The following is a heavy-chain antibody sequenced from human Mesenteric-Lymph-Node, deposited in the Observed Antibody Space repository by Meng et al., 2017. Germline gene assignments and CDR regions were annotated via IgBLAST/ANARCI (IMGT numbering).Heavy chain of an antibody. J-gene: IGHJ2*01. Sequence: QVQLQESGTGVVKPSQTLSLTCTVSGGSISSSNYYWSWIRQPPGKGLEWSGHIYNSGSTYYNPSLKSRITISVDTSKNQFSLKLSSVTAADTAVYYCARGQKGYFDLWGRGTLVTVSS. CDR3: ARGQKGYFDL. CDR2: IYNSGST. V-gene: IGHV4-30-4*01. CDR1: GGSISSSNYY.